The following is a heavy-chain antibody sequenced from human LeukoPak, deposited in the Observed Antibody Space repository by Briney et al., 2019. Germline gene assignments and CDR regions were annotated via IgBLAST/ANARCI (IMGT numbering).Heavy chain of an antibody. CDR3: ARSDYCGGDCYSSLSNY. J-gene: IGHJ4*02. CDR2: ISSSSSHI. D-gene: IGHD2-21*02. CDR1: GFTFRSYS. Sequence: GGSLRLSCAASGFTFRSYSMDWVRQAPGKGLEWVSSISSSSSHIYYADSVKGRFTISRDNAKNSLYLQMNSLRAEDTAVYFCARSDYCGGDCYSSLSNYWGQGTLVTVSS. V-gene: IGHV3-21*01.